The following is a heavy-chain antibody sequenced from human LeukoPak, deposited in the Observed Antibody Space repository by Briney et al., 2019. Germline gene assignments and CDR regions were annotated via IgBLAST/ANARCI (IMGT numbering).Heavy chain of an antibody. J-gene: IGHJ4*02. Sequence: SETLSLTCTVSGGSISSSSYYWGWIRQPPGKGLEWIGSIYHSGSTYYNPSLKSRVTISVDTSKNQFSLKLSSVTAADTAVYYCARTRDPIDYWGQGTLVTVSS. D-gene: IGHD2-21*02. CDR2: IYHSGST. CDR3: ARTRDPIDY. CDR1: GGSISSSSYY. V-gene: IGHV4-39*07.